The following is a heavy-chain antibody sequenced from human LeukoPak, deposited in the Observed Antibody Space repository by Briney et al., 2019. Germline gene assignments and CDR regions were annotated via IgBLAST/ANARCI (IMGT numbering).Heavy chain of an antibody. CDR3: ATVGQQQLGPYYYYYYGMDV. CDR2: FDPEDGET. Sequence: ASVKVSCKVSGYTLTELSMHWVRQAPGKGLEWMGGFDPEDGETIYAQKFQGRVTMTEGTSTDTAYMELSSLRSEDTAVYYCATVGQQQLGPYYYYYYGMDVWGQGTTVTVSS. D-gene: IGHD6-13*01. CDR1: GYTLTELS. V-gene: IGHV1-24*01. J-gene: IGHJ6*02.